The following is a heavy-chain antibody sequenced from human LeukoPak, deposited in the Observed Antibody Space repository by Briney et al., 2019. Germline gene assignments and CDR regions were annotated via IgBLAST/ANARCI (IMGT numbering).Heavy chain of an antibody. Sequence: PSETLSLTCAVYGGSFSGYYWSWIRQPPGKGLEWIGEINHSGSTNYNPSLKSRVTISVDTSKNQFSLKLSSVTAADTAVYYCARLRRNNDNSGYYYYYDYWGQGTLVTVSS. D-gene: IGHD3-22*01. CDR3: ARLRRNNDNSGYYYYYDY. CDR2: INHSGST. J-gene: IGHJ4*02. V-gene: IGHV4-34*01. CDR1: GGSFSGYY.